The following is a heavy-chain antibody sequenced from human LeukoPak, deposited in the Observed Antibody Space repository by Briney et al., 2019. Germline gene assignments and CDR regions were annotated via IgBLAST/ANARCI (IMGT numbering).Heavy chain of an antibody. CDR3: ARGLLAASSGAFDI. CDR2: IYYSGST. J-gene: IGHJ3*02. V-gene: IGHV4-59*01. CDR1: GGSISSYY. Sequence: TPSETLSLTCTVSGGSISSYYWSWIRQPPGKGLEWIGYIYYSGSTNYNPSLKSRVTISVDTSKNQFSLKLSSVTAADTAVYYCARGLLAASSGAFDIWGQGTMVTVSS. D-gene: IGHD6-6*01.